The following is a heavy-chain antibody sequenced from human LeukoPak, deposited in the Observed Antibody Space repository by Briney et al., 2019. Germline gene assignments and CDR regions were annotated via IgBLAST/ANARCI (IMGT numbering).Heavy chain of an antibody. D-gene: IGHD2-21*02. CDR1: GGSISSYY. Sequence: ASETLSLTCTVSGGSISSYYWSWIRQPPGKGLEWIGYIYYSGSTNYNPSLKSRVTISVDTSKNQFSLKLSSVTAADTAVYYGARVRGDVVVTAMIDYWGQGTLVTVSS. CDR3: ARVRGDVVVTAMIDY. J-gene: IGHJ4*02. CDR2: IYYSGST. V-gene: IGHV4-59*01.